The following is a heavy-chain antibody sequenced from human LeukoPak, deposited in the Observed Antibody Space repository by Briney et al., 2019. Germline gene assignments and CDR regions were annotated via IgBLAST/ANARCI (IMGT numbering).Heavy chain of an antibody. CDR3: VGTEYCSGGSCYSSDFDY. CDR2: IIPIFGTA. Sequence: SVKVSCKASGGTFSSYAISWVRQAPGQGLEWMGRIIPIFGTANYAQKFQGRVTITTDESTSTAYLELSSLRSYEQAVYYCVGTEYCSGGSCYSSDFDYWGQGILVTVSS. CDR1: GGTFSSYA. D-gene: IGHD2-15*01. J-gene: IGHJ4*02. V-gene: IGHV1-69*05.